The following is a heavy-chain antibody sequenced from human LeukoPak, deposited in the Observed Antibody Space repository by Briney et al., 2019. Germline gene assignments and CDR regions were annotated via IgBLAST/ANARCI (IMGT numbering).Heavy chain of an antibody. Sequence: GGSLRLSCAASGFTFSSYAMSWVRQAPGKGLEWVSAISGSGGSTYYADSVKGRLTISRDNSKNTLYLQMNSLRAEDTAVYYCAKVSHYDFWSGYRFDPWGQGTLVTVSS. V-gene: IGHV3-23*01. CDR3: AKVSHYDFWSGYRFDP. D-gene: IGHD3-3*01. J-gene: IGHJ5*02. CDR1: GFTFSSYA. CDR2: ISGSGGST.